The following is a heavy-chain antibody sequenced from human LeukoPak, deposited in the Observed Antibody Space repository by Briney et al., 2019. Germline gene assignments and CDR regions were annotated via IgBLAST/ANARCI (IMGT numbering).Heavy chain of an antibody. CDR2: IYHSGST. CDR1: GGSISNYY. J-gene: IGHJ5*02. CDR3: AREVGLGMYNWFDP. V-gene: IGHV4-59*01. Sequence: SETLSPTCTVSGGSISNYYWYWIRQPPGKGLECIGYIYHSGSTNYNPSLKSRATISVDTSKNQFSLKLRSVTAADTAVYYCAREVGLGMYNWFDPWGQGTLVTVSS. D-gene: IGHD3-16*01.